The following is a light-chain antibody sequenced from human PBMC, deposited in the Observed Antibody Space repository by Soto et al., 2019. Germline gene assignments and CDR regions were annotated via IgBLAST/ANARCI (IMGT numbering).Light chain of an antibody. V-gene: IGLV2-14*01. CDR3: SSYRDTHNLV. J-gene: IGLJ1*01. Sequence: QSVLTQPASVSGSTGQSITISCTGTSSDVGGYNYVSWYQHHPGKAPKLMIYEVSNRPSGVSNRFSGSKSGNTASLTISGLQAEDEADYYCSSYRDTHNLVFGIGTKVTVL. CDR2: EVS. CDR1: SSDVGGYNY.